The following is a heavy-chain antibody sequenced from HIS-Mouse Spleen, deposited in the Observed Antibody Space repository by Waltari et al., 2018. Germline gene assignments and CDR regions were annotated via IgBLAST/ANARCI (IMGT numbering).Heavy chain of an antibody. V-gene: IGHV3-30*18. Sequence: QVQLVESGGGVVQPGRSLRLSCAASGFTFSSYGMHWVREAPGKGLGWVAVISYDGNNKYYADSVKGRFSISRDNSKNTMYLQMNSLRAEATAVYYCAKASSGWLDYWGQGTLVTVSS. CDR3: AKASSGWLDY. J-gene: IGHJ4*02. D-gene: IGHD6-19*01. CDR2: ISYDGNNK. CDR1: GFTFSSYG.